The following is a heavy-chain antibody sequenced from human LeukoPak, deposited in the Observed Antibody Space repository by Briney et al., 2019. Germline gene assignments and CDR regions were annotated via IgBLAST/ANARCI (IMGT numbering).Heavy chain of an antibody. Sequence: SETLSLTCTVSGGSISSSSYYWGWIRQPPGKGLEWIGSIYYSGSTYYNPSLKSRVTISVDTSKNQFSLKLSSVTAADTAVYYCAREKAAAGTGWFDPWGQGTLVTVSS. D-gene: IGHD6-13*01. J-gene: IGHJ5*02. CDR3: AREKAAAGTGWFDP. CDR2: IYYSGST. CDR1: GGSISSSSYY. V-gene: IGHV4-39*07.